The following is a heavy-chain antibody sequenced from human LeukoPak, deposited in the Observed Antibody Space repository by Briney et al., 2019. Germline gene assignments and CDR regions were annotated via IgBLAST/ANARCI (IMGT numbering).Heavy chain of an antibody. V-gene: IGHV4-39*07. D-gene: IGHD5-18*01. CDR3: AGGDPTAMVPPLFDY. CDR1: GGSLSSSSYY. Sequence: KPSETLSLTCTVSGGSLSSSSYYWGWIRQPPGKGLEGIGSIYYSGSTNYNPSLKSRVTISVDTSKNQFSLKLSSVTAADTAVYYCAGGDPTAMVPPLFDYWGQGTLVTVSS. J-gene: IGHJ4*02. CDR2: IYYSGST.